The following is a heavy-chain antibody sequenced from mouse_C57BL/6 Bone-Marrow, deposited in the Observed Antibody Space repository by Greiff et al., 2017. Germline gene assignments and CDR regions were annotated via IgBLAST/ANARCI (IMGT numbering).Heavy chain of an antibody. Sequence: QVQLKESGAELVRPGASVTLSCKASGYTFTDYEMHWVKQTPVHGLEWIGAIDPETGGTAYNQKFKGKAILTADKSSSTAYMKLRSLTSEDSAVYYCTSRYYGSSYYFDYWGQGTTLTVSS. CDR2: IDPETGGT. V-gene: IGHV1-15*01. J-gene: IGHJ2*01. CDR1: GYTFTDYE. CDR3: TSRYYGSSYYFDY. D-gene: IGHD1-1*01.